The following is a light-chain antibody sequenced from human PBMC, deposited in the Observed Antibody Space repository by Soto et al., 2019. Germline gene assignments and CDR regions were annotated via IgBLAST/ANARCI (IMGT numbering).Light chain of an antibody. CDR2: RAD. J-gene: IGLJ2*01. CDR1: SSNIGSNF. CDR3: AAWDDIVSGLV. Sequence: QSVLTLSPSAAGAPGQTVTISCSGRSSNIGSNFVYWYHQLPGTAPRLVMYRADQRPSGVSDRFSGSKSGTSASLAISGLRSEDEGDYYCAAWDDIVSGLVFGGGTKVTVL. V-gene: IGLV1-47*01.